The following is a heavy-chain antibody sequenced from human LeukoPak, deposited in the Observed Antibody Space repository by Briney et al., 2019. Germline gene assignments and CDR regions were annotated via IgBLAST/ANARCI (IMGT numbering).Heavy chain of an antibody. J-gene: IGHJ4*02. V-gene: IGHV1-18*01. CDR2: ISVYNGNT. CDR3: ARAPDLYSGSYFDY. Sequence: ASVKVSCTASGYTFASYGVTWVRQAPGQGLEWMGWISVYNGNTDYAQKLQDRVTMTTDTSTSTAYMELRSLRSDDTAVYYCARAPDLYSGSYFDYWGQGTLVTVSS. D-gene: IGHD1-26*01. CDR1: GYTFASYG.